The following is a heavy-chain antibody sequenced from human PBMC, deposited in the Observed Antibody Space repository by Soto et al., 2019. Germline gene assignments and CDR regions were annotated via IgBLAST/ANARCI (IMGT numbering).Heavy chain of an antibody. CDR3: ARVPGGSYSVGFDY. J-gene: IGHJ4*02. D-gene: IGHD1-26*01. CDR1: GGSISSYY. CDR2: IYYSGST. V-gene: IGHV4-59*01. Sequence: SETLSLTCTVSGGSISSYYWSWIRQPPGKGLEWIGYIYYSGSTNYNPSLKSRVTISVDTSKNQFSLKLSSVTAADTAVYYCARVPGGSYSVGFDYWGQGTLVIGSS.